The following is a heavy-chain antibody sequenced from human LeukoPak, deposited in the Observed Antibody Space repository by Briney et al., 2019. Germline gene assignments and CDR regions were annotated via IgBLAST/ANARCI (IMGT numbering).Heavy chain of an antibody. Sequence: SETLSLTCTVSGGSINTYYWSWIRQPPGKGLEWIGEIYHSGSTNYNPSLQSRVTISVDKSNNHFSLRLTSVTAADTAVYYCATNGWYCLDHWGQGALVTVSS. CDR1: GGSINTYY. J-gene: IGHJ1*01. D-gene: IGHD6-19*01. CDR2: IYHSGST. CDR3: ATNGWYCLDH. V-gene: IGHV4-59*08.